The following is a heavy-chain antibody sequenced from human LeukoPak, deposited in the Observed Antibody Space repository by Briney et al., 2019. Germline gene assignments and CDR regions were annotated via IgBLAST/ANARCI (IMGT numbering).Heavy chain of an antibody. Sequence: SQTLSLTCTVSGGSISSGDYYWGWIRQPPGKGLEWIGSIYYSGSTYYNPSLKSRVTISVDTSKNQFSLKLNSVTAADTAVYYCARSYDFWSGYSYYWGQGTLVTVSS. J-gene: IGHJ4*02. CDR2: IYYSGST. CDR1: GGSISSGDYY. CDR3: ARSYDFWSGYSYY. V-gene: IGHV4-39*07. D-gene: IGHD3-3*01.